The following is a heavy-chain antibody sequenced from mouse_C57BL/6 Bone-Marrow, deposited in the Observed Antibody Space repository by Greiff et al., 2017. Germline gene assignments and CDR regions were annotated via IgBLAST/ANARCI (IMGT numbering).Heavy chain of an antibody. V-gene: IGHV2-9*01. CDR3: AKLFAY. CDR1: GFSLTSPC. J-gene: IGHJ3*01. Sequence: PFLLSHSTPLSLPCTVSGFSLTSPCVPWVRQPPGKRLEWLGVIWGGGSTNYNSALMSRLSISKDNSKSQVFLKMNSLQTDDTAMYYCAKLFAYWGQGTLVTVSA. CDR2: IWGGGST.